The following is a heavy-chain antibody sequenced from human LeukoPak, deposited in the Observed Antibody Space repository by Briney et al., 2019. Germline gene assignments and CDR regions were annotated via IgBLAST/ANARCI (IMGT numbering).Heavy chain of an antibody. D-gene: IGHD3-10*02. V-gene: IGHV3-23*01. CDR2: ISGSGGST. CDR3: AELGITMIGGV. CDR1: GFIFSYYD. Sequence: GGSLRLSCAASGFIFSYYDMAWVRQAPGKGLEWVSGISGSGGSTDYADFVKGRFTISRDNAKNSLYLQMNSLRAEDTAVYYCAELGITMIGGVWGKGTTVTISS. J-gene: IGHJ6*04.